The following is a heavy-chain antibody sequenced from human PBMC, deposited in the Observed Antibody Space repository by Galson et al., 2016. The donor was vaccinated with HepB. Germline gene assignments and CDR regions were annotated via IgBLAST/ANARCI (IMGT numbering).Heavy chain of an antibody. CDR2: ITVVNGNT. CDR3: ARIGGGSSGFDY. Sequence: SVKVSCKASGNTFTASAIHWVRQAPGQRLEWMGWITVVNGNTKYSQKFQDRVTFTSDTSASTAYMDLGSLTSEDTAVYYCARIGGGSSGFDYWGQGSLDTVSS. CDR1: GNTFTASA. D-gene: IGHD2-15*01. V-gene: IGHV1-3*01. J-gene: IGHJ4*02.